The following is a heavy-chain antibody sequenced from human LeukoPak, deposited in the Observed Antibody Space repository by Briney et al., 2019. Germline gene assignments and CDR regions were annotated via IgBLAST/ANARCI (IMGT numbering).Heavy chain of an antibody. CDR1: GFTFSNYA. CDR2: VSGSGGNT. CDR3: AKDVGGYHPGQYYFDY. V-gene: IGHV3-23*01. D-gene: IGHD5-12*01. Sequence: GGSLRLSCAASGFTFSNYAMTWVRQAPGKGLEWVSAVSGSGGNTYYADSVKGRFTISRDNSKNTLYLQMNSLRAEDTALYYCAKDVGGYHPGQYYFDYWGQGTLVTVSS. J-gene: IGHJ4*02.